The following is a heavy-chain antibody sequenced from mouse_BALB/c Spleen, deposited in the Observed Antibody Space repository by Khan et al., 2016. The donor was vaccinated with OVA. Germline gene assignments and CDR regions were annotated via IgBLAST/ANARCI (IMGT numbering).Heavy chain of an antibody. CDR1: GYAFSNYL. D-gene: IGHD1-3*01. J-gene: IGHJ2*01. CDR2: INPGSGGT. V-gene: IGHV1-54*03. CDR3: ARRGDNYYFDY. Sequence: QIQLVQSGAELVRPGTSVKVSCKASGYAFSNYLIAWVKQRPGQGLEWIGVINPGSGGTNYNENFKDKATVTADKSSSTAYMQLSSLTFDDSAVYFCARRGDNYYFDYWGQGTTLTVSS.